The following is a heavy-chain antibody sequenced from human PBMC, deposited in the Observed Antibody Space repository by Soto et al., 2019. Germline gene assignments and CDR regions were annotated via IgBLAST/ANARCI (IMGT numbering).Heavy chain of an antibody. Sequence: PGESLKISCKGSGYSFTSYWIGWVRQMPGKGLEWMGIIYPGDSDTRYSPSFQGQVTISADKSISTAYLQWSSLKASDTAMYYCARLAAAGHADDYYGMDVWGQGTTVTVSS. J-gene: IGHJ6*02. CDR1: GYSFTSYW. CDR2: IYPGDSDT. V-gene: IGHV5-51*01. CDR3: ARLAAAGHADDYYGMDV. D-gene: IGHD6-13*01.